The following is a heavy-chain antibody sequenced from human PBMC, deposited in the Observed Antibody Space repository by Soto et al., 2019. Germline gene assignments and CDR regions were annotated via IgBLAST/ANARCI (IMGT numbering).Heavy chain of an antibody. V-gene: IGHV3-33*01. CDR2: IWYDGSNK. D-gene: IGHD3-3*01. CDR3: ASWRGGNSRDFDM. Sequence: PGGSLRLSCAASGFTFSSYGMHWVRQAPGKGLEWVAVIWYDGSNKYYADSVKGRFTISRDNSKNTLYLQMNSLRAEDTAVYYWASWRGGNSRDFDMWGQGPMVTVSS. CDR1: GFTFSSYG. J-gene: IGHJ3*02.